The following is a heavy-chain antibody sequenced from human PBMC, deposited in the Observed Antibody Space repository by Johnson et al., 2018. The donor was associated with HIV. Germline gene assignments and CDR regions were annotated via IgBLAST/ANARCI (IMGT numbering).Heavy chain of an antibody. V-gene: IGHV3-30-3*01. D-gene: IGHD5-24*01. CDR2: ISTDGSNK. Sequence: QMQLVESGGGVVQPGRSLRLSCAASGFTFSSYAMHCVRQAPGKGLAWVAVISTDGSNKYSADSVKGRFTISTDNSKNTLYLQMNRLRAEDTAVYYCARGEEMATIMIWGQGTMVTVSS. CDR3: ARGEEMATIMI. J-gene: IGHJ3*02. CDR1: GFTFSSYA.